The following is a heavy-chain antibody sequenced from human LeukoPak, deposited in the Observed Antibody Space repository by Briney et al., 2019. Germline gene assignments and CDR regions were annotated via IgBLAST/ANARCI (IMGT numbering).Heavy chain of an antibody. D-gene: IGHD2-15*01. CDR3: ARPQGVARFTYYFDY. Sequence: PGGSLRLSCAASGFTVSSNYMSWVRQAPGKGLEWVSVIYSGSNTYYADSVKGRFTISRDNSKNTLYLQMNSLGAEDTAVYYCARPQGVARFTYYFDYWGQGTLVTVSS. J-gene: IGHJ4*02. CDR2: IYSGSNT. CDR1: GFTVSSNY. V-gene: IGHV3-53*01.